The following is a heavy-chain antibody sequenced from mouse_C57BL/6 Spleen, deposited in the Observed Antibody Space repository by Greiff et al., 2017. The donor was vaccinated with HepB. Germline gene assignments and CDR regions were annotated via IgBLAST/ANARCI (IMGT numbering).Heavy chain of an antibody. V-gene: IGHV1-82*01. CDR1: GYAFSSSW. CDR3: ARGGDYGSLYYFDY. Sequence: QVQLQQSGPELVKPGASVKISCKASGYAFSSSWMNWVKQRPGKGLEWIGRIYPGDGDTNYNGKFKGKATLTADKSSSTAYMQLSSLTSEDSAVYFCARGGDYGSLYYFDYWGQGTTLTVSS. CDR2: IYPGDGDT. J-gene: IGHJ2*01. D-gene: IGHD1-1*01.